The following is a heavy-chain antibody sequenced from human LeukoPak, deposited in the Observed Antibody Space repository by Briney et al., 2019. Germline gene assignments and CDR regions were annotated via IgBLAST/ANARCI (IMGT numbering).Heavy chain of an antibody. CDR1: GFTFSSYW. CDR2: IKQDGSEK. CDR3: ASRRCSSTSCYRYYYMDV. J-gene: IGHJ6*03. V-gene: IGHV3-7*01. D-gene: IGHD2-2*01. Sequence: GGSLRLSCAASGFTFSSYWMSWVRQAPGKGLEWVANIKQDGSEKYYVDSVKGRFTISRDSAKNSLYLQMNSLRAEDTAVYYCASRRCSSTSCYRYYYMDVWGKGTTVTVSS.